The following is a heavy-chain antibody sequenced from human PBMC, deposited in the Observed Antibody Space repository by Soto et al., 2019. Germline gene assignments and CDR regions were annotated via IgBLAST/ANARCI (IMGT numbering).Heavy chain of an antibody. V-gene: IGHV4-38-2*01. CDR3: ATNSGSFPY. D-gene: IGHD1-26*01. CDR2: IYHSGRT. Sequence: SETLSLTCAVSGYSISIGYYWVWIRQPPGKGLEWIGSIYHSGRTYYNPSLKSRLTISLDTSKNQFYLKLTSVTAADTALYFCATNSGSFPYWGQGTLVTVSS. J-gene: IGHJ4*02. CDR1: GYSISIGYY.